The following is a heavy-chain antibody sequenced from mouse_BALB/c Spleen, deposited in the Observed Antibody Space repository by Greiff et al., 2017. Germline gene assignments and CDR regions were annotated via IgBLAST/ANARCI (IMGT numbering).Heavy chain of an antibody. CDR2: INPGSGGT. D-gene: IGHD1-1*01. V-gene: IGHV1-54*01. CDR3: ASYYPHYYAMDY. Sequence: QVHVKQSGAELVRPGTSVKVSCKASGYAFTNYLIEWVKQRPGQGLEWIGVINPGSGGTNYNEKFKGKATLTADKSSSTAYMQLSSLTSDDSAVYFCASYYPHYYAMDYWGQGTSVTVSS. CDR1: GYAFTNYL. J-gene: IGHJ4*01.